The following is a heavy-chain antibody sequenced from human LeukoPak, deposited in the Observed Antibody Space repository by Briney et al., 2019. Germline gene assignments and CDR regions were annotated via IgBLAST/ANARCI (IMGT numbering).Heavy chain of an antibody. J-gene: IGHJ6*01. CDR1: GFTFSGFA. CDR3: AKMKGHPLPKYYMDV. CDR2: IGGSGDNT. V-gene: IGHV3-23*01. D-gene: IGHD1-26*01. Sequence: KPGGSLRLSCAASGFTFSGFAMSWVRRTPGKGLEWVSGIGGSGDNTLYADSVKGRFTISRDNPKNTLYLEMNSLRAEDTAIYYCAKMKGHPLPKYYMDVWGQGTTVTVSS.